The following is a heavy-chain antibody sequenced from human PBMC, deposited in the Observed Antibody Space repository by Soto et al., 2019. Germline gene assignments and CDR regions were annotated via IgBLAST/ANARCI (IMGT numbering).Heavy chain of an antibody. CDR2: MNPNSGNT. Sequence: ASVKVSCKASGYTFTSYDINWVRQATGQGLEWMGWMNPNSGNTGYAQKFQGRVTMTRNTSISTAYMELSSLRSEDTAVYYCARGSVMVYATPYYYYYYGMDVWGQGTTVTVSS. D-gene: IGHD2-8*01. CDR3: ARGSVMVYATPYYYYYYGMDV. CDR1: GYTFTSYD. V-gene: IGHV1-8*01. J-gene: IGHJ6*02.